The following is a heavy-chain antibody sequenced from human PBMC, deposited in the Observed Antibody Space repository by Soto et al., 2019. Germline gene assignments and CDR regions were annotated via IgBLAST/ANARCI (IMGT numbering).Heavy chain of an antibody. CDR3: AKNQGVELVPLATVDWFDP. Sequence: GGSLRLSCEASGFTFSSYAMKWVRQAPGKGLEWVSSINEAGDDTYYANSVRGRFTISRDNSKNTVYLELNNLSAEDTAVYHCAKNQGVELVPLATVDWFDPWGQGSVVTVSS. V-gene: IGHV3-23*01. CDR1: GFTFSSYA. J-gene: IGHJ5*02. D-gene: IGHD1-26*01. CDR2: INEAGDDT.